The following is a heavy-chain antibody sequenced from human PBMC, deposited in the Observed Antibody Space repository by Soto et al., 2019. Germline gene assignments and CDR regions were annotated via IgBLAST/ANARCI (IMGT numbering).Heavy chain of an antibody. J-gene: IGHJ4*02. V-gene: IGHV3-23*01. D-gene: IGHD6-19*01. CDR2: ISGSGGST. Sequence: GGSLRLSCAASGFTFSSYAMSWVRQAPGKGLEWVSAISGSGGSTYYADSVKGRFTISRDNSKNTLYLQMNSLRAEDTAVYYCATHEREYSSGWSRTVDYFDYWGQGTLVTVSS. CDR3: ATHEREYSSGWSRTVDYFDY. CDR1: GFTFSSYA.